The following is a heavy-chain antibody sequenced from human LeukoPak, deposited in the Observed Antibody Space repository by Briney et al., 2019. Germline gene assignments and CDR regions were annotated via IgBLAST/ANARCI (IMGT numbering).Heavy chain of an antibody. Sequence: ASVKVSCKTSGSTFTNFGISWVRQAPGQGLEWMGWISGYNGKTNYVEKFRGRVAMTADTSTSTVFMELRSLRSDDTAVYYCARDIATVQHQDWGQGTLVTVSS. CDR3: ARDIATVQHQD. J-gene: IGHJ4*02. D-gene: IGHD1-1*01. V-gene: IGHV1-18*01. CDR2: ISGYNGKT. CDR1: GSTFTNFG.